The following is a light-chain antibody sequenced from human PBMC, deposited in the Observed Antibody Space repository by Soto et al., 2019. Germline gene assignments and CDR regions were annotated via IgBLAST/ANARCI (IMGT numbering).Light chain of an antibody. V-gene: IGLV1-44*01. CDR1: SSNIGSNT. CDR3: AVWDDSLNGYV. J-gene: IGLJ1*01. CDR2: SNN. Sequence: QSVLTQPPSTSGTPGQRVTISCSGSSSNIGSNTVNWYQQLPGAAPKLLIQSNNQRPSGVPDRFSGSQSGTSASLAISGLQSDDEADYYCAVWDDSLNGYVFGTGTKVTVL.